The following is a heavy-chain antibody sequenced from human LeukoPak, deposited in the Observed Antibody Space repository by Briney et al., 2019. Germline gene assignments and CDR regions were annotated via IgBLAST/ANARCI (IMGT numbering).Heavy chain of an antibody. CDR2: INEDGSEI. V-gene: IGHV3-7*01. D-gene: IGHD5-18*01. J-gene: IGHJ4*02. Sequence: GGSLRLSCAASAFTFSNYWMSWVRQAPGKGLERVANINEDGSEIHCVDGVNGGFTSSRDNAKNSRDLQMNSLRAEDTAVYYCARHDTAASYCLTYWGQGPLVTVSS. CDR3: ARHDTAASYCLTY. CDR1: AFTFSNYW.